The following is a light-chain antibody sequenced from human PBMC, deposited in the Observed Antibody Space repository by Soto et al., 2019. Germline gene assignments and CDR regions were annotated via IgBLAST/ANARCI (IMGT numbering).Light chain of an antibody. CDR2: SAF. CDR1: QSVSSNY. V-gene: IGKV3-20*01. CDR3: QQYGSSPLT. Sequence: EIVLTQSPGTLSLSPGERATLSCRASQSVSSNYLAWYQQKPGQAPRLLIYSAFNRATGIPDRFSGSGSGTDFTLTISRLEPEDFAVYYCQQYGSSPLTFGPGTKVDIK. J-gene: IGKJ1*01.